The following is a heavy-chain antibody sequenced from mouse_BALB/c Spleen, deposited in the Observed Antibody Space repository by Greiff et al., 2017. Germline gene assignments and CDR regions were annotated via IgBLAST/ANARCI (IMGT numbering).Heavy chain of an antibody. CDR3: AYYYGSSFYAMDY. D-gene: IGHD1-1*01. J-gene: IGHJ4*01. CDR1: GFNIKDTY. CDR2: IDPANGNT. Sequence: EVKLMESGAELVKPGASVKLSCTASGFNIKDTYMHWVKQRPEQGLEWIGRIDPANGNTKYDPKFQGKATITADTSSNTAYLQLSSLTSEDTAVYYCAYYYGSSFYAMDYWGQGTSVTVSS. V-gene: IGHV14-3*02.